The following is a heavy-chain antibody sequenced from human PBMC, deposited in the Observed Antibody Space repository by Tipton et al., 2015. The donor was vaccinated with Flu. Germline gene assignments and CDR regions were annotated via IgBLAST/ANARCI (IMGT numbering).Heavy chain of an antibody. V-gene: IGHV4-31*03. J-gene: IGHJ4*02. CDR3: ARGAGGYNSYPTVDFDY. D-gene: IGHD5-24*01. Sequence: TLSLTCTVSGGSISSGAYYWSWIRQHPGKGLEWIGYIYYSVSTYYNPSLKSRVTISGDTSRNQFSLKLNSVTAADTAVYYCARGAGGYNSYPTVDFDYWGQGLLVTFFS. CDR1: GGSISSGAYY. CDR2: IYYSVST.